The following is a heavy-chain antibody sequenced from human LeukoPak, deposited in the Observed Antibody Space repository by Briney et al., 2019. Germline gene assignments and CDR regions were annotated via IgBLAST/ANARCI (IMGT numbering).Heavy chain of an antibody. CDR1: GFTFSDYS. V-gene: IGHV3-48*02. J-gene: IGHJ4*02. CDR2: ISSSSSTV. Sequence: GGSLRLSCGASGFTFSDYSMNWFGRPQGRGWEGFSYISSSSSTVYYADSVKGRFTISRDNAKNSLYLQMNSLRDEDTAVYYRARDVRWLRFVFDHWGQGIPVTVSS. CDR3: ARDVRWLRFVFDH. D-gene: IGHD5-12*01.